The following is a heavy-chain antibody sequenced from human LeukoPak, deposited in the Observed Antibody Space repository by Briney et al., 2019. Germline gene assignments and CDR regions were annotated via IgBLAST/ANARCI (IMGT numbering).Heavy chain of an antibody. V-gene: IGHV3-48*03. Sequence: GGSLRLSCAASGFTFSSYEMNWVRQAPGKGLEWVSYISSSGSTIYYADSVKGRFTISRDNAKNSLYLQMNSLRAEDTAVYYCARAPSTVTTWRVYNWFDPWGQGTLVTVSS. CDR2: ISSSGSTI. CDR1: GFTFSSYE. J-gene: IGHJ5*02. D-gene: IGHD4-17*01. CDR3: ARAPSTVTTWRVYNWFDP.